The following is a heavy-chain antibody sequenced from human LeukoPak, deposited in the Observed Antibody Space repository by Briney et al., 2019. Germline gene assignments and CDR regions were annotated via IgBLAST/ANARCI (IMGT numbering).Heavy chain of an antibody. CDR1: GFTFSSYG. CDR3: AKSMDYYGSGTWFDP. V-gene: IGHV3-23*01. D-gene: IGHD3-10*01. CDR2: ISGSGGST. Sequence: GGSLRLSCAASGFTFSSYGMSWVRQAPGKGLEWVSAISGSGGSTYYADSVKGRFTISRDNSKNTLYLQMNSLRAEDTAVYYCAKSMDYYGSGTWFDPWGQGTLVIVSS. J-gene: IGHJ5*02.